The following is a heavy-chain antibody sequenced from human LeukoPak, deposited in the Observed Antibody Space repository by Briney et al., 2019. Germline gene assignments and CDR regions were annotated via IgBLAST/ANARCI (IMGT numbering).Heavy chain of an antibody. V-gene: IGHV3-11*01. Sequence: PGRSLRLSCAASVFTFSDYYMSWIRQAPGKGLEGVSYISSSGSTIYYADSVKGRFTISRDNAKNSLYLQMNSLRAEDTAVYYCAKDIGYGDYGGFDYRGQGTLVSVSS. CDR2: ISSSGSTI. CDR3: AKDIGYGDYGGFDY. CDR1: VFTFSDYY. J-gene: IGHJ4*02. D-gene: IGHD4-17*01.